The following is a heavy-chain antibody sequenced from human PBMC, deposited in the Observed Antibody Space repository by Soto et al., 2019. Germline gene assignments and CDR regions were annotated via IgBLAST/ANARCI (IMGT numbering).Heavy chain of an antibody. CDR1: GYTFTSYG. V-gene: IGHV1-18*01. CDR3: ASGQGQPSYNWNGPFPLDY. J-gene: IGHJ4*02. D-gene: IGHD1-20*01. Sequence: GASVKVSCKASGYTFTSYGISWVRQAPGQGPEWMGWISAYNGNTNYAQKLQGRVTMTTDTSTSTAYMELRSLRSDDTAVYYCASGQGQPSYNWNGPFPLDYWGQGTLVTVSS. CDR2: ISAYNGNT.